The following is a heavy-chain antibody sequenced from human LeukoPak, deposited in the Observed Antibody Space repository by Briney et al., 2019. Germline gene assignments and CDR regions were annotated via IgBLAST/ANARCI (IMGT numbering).Heavy chain of an antibody. CDR3: ARAYSSSWYFGY. J-gene: IGHJ4*02. CDR2: ISSNGNNI. D-gene: IGHD6-13*01. CDR1: GYTFSNYA. Sequence: GGSLRLSCTTSGYTFSNYAMNWVRQAPGKGLEWVSSISSNGNNIYYVDSVKGRFTISRDNSKNTLYLQMNSLRAEDTAVYHCARAYSSSWYFGYWGQGTLVTVSS. V-gene: IGHV3-23*01.